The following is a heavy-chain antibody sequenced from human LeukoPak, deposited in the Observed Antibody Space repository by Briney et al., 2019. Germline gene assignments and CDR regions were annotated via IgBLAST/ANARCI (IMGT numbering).Heavy chain of an antibody. J-gene: IGHJ5*02. CDR2: IYPGDSDT. CDR1: GYSFTSYW. CDR3: ARQVGYCSGGSCCSEFSGLDP. V-gene: IGHV5-51*01. Sequence: GESLKISCKGSGYSFTSYWIGWVRQMPGKGLEWMGIIYPGDSDTRYSPSFQGQVTISADKSISTAYLQWSSLKASDTAMYYCARQVGYCSGGSCCSEFSGLDPWGQGSLVTVSS. D-gene: IGHD2-15*01.